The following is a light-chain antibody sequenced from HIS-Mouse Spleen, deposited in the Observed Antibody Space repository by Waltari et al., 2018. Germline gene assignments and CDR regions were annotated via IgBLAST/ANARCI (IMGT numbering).Light chain of an antibody. Sequence: QPPEAAVSLAQGQTITCTGRGDNLRSYYAYWYQQQPGKAPKLLIYSKNNRPSGFPDRFSGSKSGTSASLAISGVRAEDEADYYCAAWDDSVNDLVFGGGTKLTVL. CDR3: AAWDDSVNDLV. CDR1: GDNLRSYY. J-gene: IGLJ3*02. V-gene: IGLV1-47*02. CDR2: SKN.